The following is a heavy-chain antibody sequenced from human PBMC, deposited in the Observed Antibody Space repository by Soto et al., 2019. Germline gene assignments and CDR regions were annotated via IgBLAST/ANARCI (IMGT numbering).Heavy chain of an antibody. J-gene: IGHJ5*02. CDR2: MNPNSGNT. CDR1: GYTFTSYD. D-gene: IGHD6-13*01. CDR3: EICRQQLFHLCDT. V-gene: IGHV1-8*01. Sequence: QVQLVQSGAEVKKPGASVKVSCKASGYTFTSYDINWVRQATGQGLERMGWMNPNSGNTGYAHKFQGRVTMTRNTSISRAYMQLSSLRYVDTAVYYCEICRQQLFHLCDTWGQGTLVTVSS.